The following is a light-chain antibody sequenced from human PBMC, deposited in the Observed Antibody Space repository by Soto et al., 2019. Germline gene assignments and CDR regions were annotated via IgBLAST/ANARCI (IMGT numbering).Light chain of an antibody. Sequence: IVLTQSPGTLSLSPGERATLSCRASQSVGGNYLTWYQQKPGQAPRLLIYGASSRASGIPDRFSGSGSGTDFTLTISRLEPEDFAVYYCQQYGNSPVTFGGGTKVDIK. CDR2: GAS. CDR1: QSVGGNY. CDR3: QQYGNSPVT. V-gene: IGKV3-20*01. J-gene: IGKJ4*01.